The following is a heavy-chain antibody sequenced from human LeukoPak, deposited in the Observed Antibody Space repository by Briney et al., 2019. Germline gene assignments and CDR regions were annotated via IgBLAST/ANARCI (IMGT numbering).Heavy chain of an antibody. CDR1: GGSISSGANS. CDR2: TYYSGST. CDR3: ARNHYDSDILSAFDI. V-gene: IGHV4-30-4*07. J-gene: IGHJ3*02. Sequence: SETLSLTRAVSGGSISSGANSWSWIRQPPGKGLEWIGYTYYSGSTYYNPSLKSRVTISVDTSKNQFSLKLSSVTAADTAVYYCARNHYDSDILSAFDIWGQGTMVTVSS. D-gene: IGHD3-22*01.